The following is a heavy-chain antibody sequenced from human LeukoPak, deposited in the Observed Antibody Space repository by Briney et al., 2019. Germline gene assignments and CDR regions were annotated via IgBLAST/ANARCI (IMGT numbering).Heavy chain of an antibody. D-gene: IGHD2-2*02. V-gene: IGHV3-33*08. CDR2: IWYDGSKK. Sequence: PGGSLRLSCAASGFTFDDFAMHWVRQTPGKGLEWVAVIWYDGSKKYYGDSVKGRFTISRDNSMNMLYLQMNSLRAEDTAVYYCARHYCTTSSCYTFFLWGQGTLVTVSS. J-gene: IGHJ4*02. CDR3: ARHYCTTSSCYTFFL. CDR1: GFTFDDFA.